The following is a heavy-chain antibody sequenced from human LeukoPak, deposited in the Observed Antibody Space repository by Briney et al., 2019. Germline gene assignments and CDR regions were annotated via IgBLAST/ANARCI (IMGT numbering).Heavy chain of an antibody. CDR1: GFTVSSNY. D-gene: IGHD4-17*01. Sequence: GGSLRLSCAASGFTVSSNYMSWVRQAPGKGLEWVSVIYSGGSTYYADSVKGRFTISRDNSKNTLYLQMNSLRAEDTAVYYCARVVYGLYFDYWGQGTLVTASS. CDR2: IYSGGST. V-gene: IGHV3-53*01. CDR3: ARVVYGLYFDY. J-gene: IGHJ4*02.